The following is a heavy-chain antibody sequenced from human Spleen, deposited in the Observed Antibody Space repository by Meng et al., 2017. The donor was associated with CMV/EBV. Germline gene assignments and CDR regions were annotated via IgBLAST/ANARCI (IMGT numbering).Heavy chain of an antibody. CDR2: ISGSGGST. D-gene: IGHD1-26*01. CDR1: GFTFSSYA. V-gene: IGHV3-23*01. CDR3: AKDMTRVKPTP. J-gene: IGHJ5*02. Sequence: VRLLEGGGGLVQPVGSLRLSCAASGFTFSSYALGWVRQAPGKGLEWVSAISGSGGSTYYADSVKGRFTISRDNSKNTLYLQMNSLRAEDTAVYYCAKDMTRVKPTPWGQGTLVTVSS.